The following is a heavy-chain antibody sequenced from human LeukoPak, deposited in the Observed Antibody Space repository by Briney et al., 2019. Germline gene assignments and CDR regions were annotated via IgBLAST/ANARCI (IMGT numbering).Heavy chain of an antibody. Sequence: SETLSLTCSVSGYSISSGYYWGWIRQPPGKGLEWIGNVYHSGSTYYNPSLKGRFTISVDTSKNQFSLKLTSVTAADTAVYYCARGFSAFDFWGQGAMVIVSP. CDR2: VYHSGST. CDR3: ARGFSAFDF. D-gene: IGHD3-3*01. V-gene: IGHV4-38-2*02. J-gene: IGHJ3*01. CDR1: GYSISSGYY.